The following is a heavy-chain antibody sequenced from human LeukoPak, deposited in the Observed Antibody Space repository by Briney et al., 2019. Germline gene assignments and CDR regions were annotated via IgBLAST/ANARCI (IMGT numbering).Heavy chain of an antibody. CDR1: GFTFSSYG. V-gene: IGHV3-30*18. CDR2: ISYDGSNK. CDR3: AKGKGWGYSYGLIDY. D-gene: IGHD5-18*01. J-gene: IGHJ4*02. Sequence: GGSLRLSCAASGFTFSSYGMHWVRQAPGKGLEWVAVISYDGSNKYYADSVKGRFTISRDNSKNTLYLQMNSLRAEDTAVYYCAKGKGWGYSYGLIDYWGQGTLVTVSS.